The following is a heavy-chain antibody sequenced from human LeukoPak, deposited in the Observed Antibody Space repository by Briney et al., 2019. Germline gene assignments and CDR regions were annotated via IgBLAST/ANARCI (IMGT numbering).Heavy chain of an antibody. J-gene: IGHJ3*01. CDR3: VRLEMVTMAAAFDA. D-gene: IGHD5-24*01. CDR2: IRSKGEGGTT. Sequence: PGGSLRLSCRASGFIFGDHAMTWVRQAPGKGLEWVGFIRSKGEGGTTEYAASVKGRFNISRDDSKSIAYVEMNSLKIEDTALYYCVRLEMVTMAAAFDACGQGTMVTVFS. V-gene: IGHV3-49*04. CDR1: GFIFGDHA.